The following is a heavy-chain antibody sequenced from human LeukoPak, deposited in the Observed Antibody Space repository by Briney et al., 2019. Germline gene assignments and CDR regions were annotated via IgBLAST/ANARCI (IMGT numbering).Heavy chain of an antibody. V-gene: IGHV1-2*02. Sequence: ASVTVSCKASGYTFTGYYIHWVRQAPGQGLEWMGWINPNSGGTNYAQKFQGGVTMTRDTSITTACMELSSLRSDDTAVYYCAIDVGEYCSSTNCYASHYWGQGTLVTVSS. CDR2: INPNSGGT. D-gene: IGHD2-2*01. CDR1: GYTFTGYY. J-gene: IGHJ4*02. CDR3: AIDVGEYCSSTNCYASHY.